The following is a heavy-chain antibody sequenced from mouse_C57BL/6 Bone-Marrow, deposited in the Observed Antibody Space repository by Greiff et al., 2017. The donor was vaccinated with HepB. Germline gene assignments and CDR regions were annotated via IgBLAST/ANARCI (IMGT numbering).Heavy chain of an antibody. CDR1: GYTFTSYW. Sequence: QVQLQQPGAELVRPGTSVKLSCKASGYTFTSYWMHWVKQRPGQGLEWIGVIDPSDSYTNYNQKFKGKATLTVDTSSSTAYMQRISLTSEDSAVYDSAREGDYYGYDGSYWGKGTSVTVSS. D-gene: IGHD2-2*01. J-gene: IGHJ4*01. V-gene: IGHV1-59*01. CDR3: AREGDYYGYDGSY. CDR2: IDPSDSYT.